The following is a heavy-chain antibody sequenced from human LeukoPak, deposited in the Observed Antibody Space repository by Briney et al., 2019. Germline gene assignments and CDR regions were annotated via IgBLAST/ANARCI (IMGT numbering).Heavy chain of an antibody. CDR2: IIPIFGTA. V-gene: IGHV1-69*05. J-gene: IGHJ5*02. D-gene: IGHD3-10*01. Sequence: SVTVSCKGSGGAFSSYAISWVRHGPGQGLGWMGGIIPIFGTANYAQKFQGRVTITTDESTSTAYMELSSLRSEDTAVYYCARGRITMVRGVIIDNWFDPWGQGTLVTVSS. CDR1: GGAFSSYA. CDR3: ARGRITMVRGVIIDNWFDP.